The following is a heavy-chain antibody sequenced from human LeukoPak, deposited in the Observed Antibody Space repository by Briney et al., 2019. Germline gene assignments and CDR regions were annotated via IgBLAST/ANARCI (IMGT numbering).Heavy chain of an antibody. V-gene: IGHV3-21*04. CDR3: AKGSGYSYGLYNFDY. CDR2: ISSSSSYI. Sequence: AGSLRLSCAASGFTFSSYSMNWVRQAPGKGLEWVSSISSSSSYIYYADSVKGRFTISRDNSKNTLYLQMNSLRAEDTAVYYCAKGSGYSYGLYNFDYWGQGTLVTVSS. D-gene: IGHD5-18*01. J-gene: IGHJ4*02. CDR1: GFTFSSYS.